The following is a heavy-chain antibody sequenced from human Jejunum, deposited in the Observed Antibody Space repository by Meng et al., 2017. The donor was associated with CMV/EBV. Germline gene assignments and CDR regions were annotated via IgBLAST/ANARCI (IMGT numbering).Heavy chain of an antibody. V-gene: IGHV3-73*01. CDR3: TRADSSNYGSLFDY. CDR1: TFIGSA. CDR2: IRGKAHSYAT. D-gene: IGHD4-11*01. J-gene: IGHJ4*02. Sequence: TFIGSAVPWVRQASGKGLEWVGRIRGKAHSYATAYAASVKGRFTISRDDSKNTAYLQMNSLKTEDTAVYYCTRADSSNYGSLFDYWGQGTLVTVSS.